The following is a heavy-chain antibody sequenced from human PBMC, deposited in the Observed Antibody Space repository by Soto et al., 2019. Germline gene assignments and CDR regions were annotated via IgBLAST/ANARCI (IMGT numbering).Heavy chain of an antibody. D-gene: IGHD6-6*01. Sequence: SETLSLTCTVSGGSISSGNYYWSWIRQHPGRGLEWIGYIYYSGSTYYNPSLTSRVTISVDTSKNQFSLKLSSVTAADTAVYYCAKASSSLVYFDYWGQGTLVTVSS. CDR1: GGSISSGNYY. V-gene: IGHV4-31*03. CDR3: AKASSSLVYFDY. CDR2: IYYSGST. J-gene: IGHJ4*02.